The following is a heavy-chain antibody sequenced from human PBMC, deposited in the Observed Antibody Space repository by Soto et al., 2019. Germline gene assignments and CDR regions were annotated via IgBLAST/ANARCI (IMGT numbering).Heavy chain of an antibody. CDR2: MNPNSGNT. D-gene: IGHD2-2*01. Sequence: QVQLVQSGAEVKKPGASVKVSCKASGYTFTSYDSNWVRQATGQGLEWMGWMNPNSGNTGYAQKFQGRVTMTGNTSLSTAYMELSSLRSEETAVYYCARVEVYQLLWGQVGMDVWGQGTTVTVSS. J-gene: IGHJ6*02. CDR1: GYTFTSYD. V-gene: IGHV1-8*01. CDR3: ARVEVYQLLWGQVGMDV.